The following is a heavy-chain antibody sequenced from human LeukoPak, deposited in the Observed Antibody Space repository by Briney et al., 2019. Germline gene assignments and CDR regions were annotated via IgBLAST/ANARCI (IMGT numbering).Heavy chain of an antibody. Sequence: GGSLRRSCAASGFTFSSYSMNWVRQAPGKGLEWVSSISSSSSYIYHADSVKGRFTISRDNAKNSLYLQMNSLRAEDTAVYYCARTSADYANDAFDIWGQGTMVTVSS. J-gene: IGHJ3*02. D-gene: IGHD4-17*01. V-gene: IGHV3-21*01. CDR1: GFTFSSYS. CDR3: ARTSADYANDAFDI. CDR2: ISSSSSYI.